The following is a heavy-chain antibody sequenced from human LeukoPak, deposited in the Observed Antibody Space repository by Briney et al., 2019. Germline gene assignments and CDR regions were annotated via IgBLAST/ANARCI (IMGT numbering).Heavy chain of an antibody. CDR1: GFTFSRNW. CDR3: ARDFWDSSDWYSPGHCDY. D-gene: IGHD6-19*01. J-gene: IGHJ4*02. CDR2: IKQDGSEK. Sequence: GGSLRLSCAASGFTFSRNWMSWVRQAPGKGLEWVANIKQDGSEKYYVDSVKGRFTISRDNAKNSLYLQMNSLRAEDTAVYYCARDFWDSSDWYSPGHCDYWGQGTLVTVSS. V-gene: IGHV3-7*01.